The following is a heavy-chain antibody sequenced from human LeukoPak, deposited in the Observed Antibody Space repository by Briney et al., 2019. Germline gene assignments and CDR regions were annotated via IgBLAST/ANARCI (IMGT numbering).Heavy chain of an antibody. CDR3: ARLYSSSWYFAFDI. J-gene: IGHJ3*02. CDR1: GFTFSSYS. CDR2: ISSSSSYI. Sequence: GGSLRLSCAASGFTFSSYSMNWVRQAPGKGLEWVSSISSSSSYIYYADSVKGRFTISRDNAKNSLYLQMNSLRAEDTAVYYCARLYSSSWYFAFDIWGQGTMVTVSS. D-gene: IGHD6-13*01. V-gene: IGHV3-21*01.